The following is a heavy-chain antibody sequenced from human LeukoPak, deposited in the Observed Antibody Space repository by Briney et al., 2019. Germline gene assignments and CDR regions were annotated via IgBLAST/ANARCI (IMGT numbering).Heavy chain of an antibody. Sequence: SETLSLTCTVSGGSFSSYYWSWMRQSPGKGLEWIGYIHYSGSTNYHPSLKSRVTISLDTSKNQFSLQLSSVTAADTAVYYCASTEWNYARWGQGTLVTVSS. V-gene: IGHV4-59*08. CDR3: ASTEWNYAR. J-gene: IGHJ4*02. CDR1: GGSFSSYY. D-gene: IGHD1-7*01. CDR2: IHYSGST.